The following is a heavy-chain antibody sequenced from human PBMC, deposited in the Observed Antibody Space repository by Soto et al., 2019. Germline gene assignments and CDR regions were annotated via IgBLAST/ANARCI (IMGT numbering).Heavy chain of an antibody. CDR3: AKGTSNIYF. CDR2: ITASVDGT. Sequence: LVQPGGTLTLSCAASGFPFSNSGMSWVRQTPGKGLEWVSSITASVDGTYYADSVKGRFTIYRDNSKNTLYLQMNSLIAEDTAVYYCAKGTSNIYFWGQGTLVTVSS. J-gene: IGHJ4*02. D-gene: IGHD1-7*01. V-gene: IGHV3-23*01. CDR1: GFPFSNSG.